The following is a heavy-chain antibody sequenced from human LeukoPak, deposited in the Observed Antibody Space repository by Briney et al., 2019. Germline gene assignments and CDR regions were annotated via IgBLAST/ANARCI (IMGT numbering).Heavy chain of an antibody. J-gene: IGHJ5*02. D-gene: IGHD2-15*01. CDR1: GGSFSGYY. Sequence: SETLSLTCAVYGGSFSGYYWSWIRQPPGKGLEWIGEINHSGSTNYNPSLKSRVTISVDTSKNQFSLKLSSVTAADTAVYYCARGGYCSGGSCYRKTYNWFDPWGQGTLVTVSS. CDR3: ARGGYCSGGSCYRKTYNWFDP. CDR2: INHSGST. V-gene: IGHV4-34*01.